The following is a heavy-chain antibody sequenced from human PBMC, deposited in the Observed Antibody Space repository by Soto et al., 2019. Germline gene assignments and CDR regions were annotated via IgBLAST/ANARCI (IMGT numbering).Heavy chain of an antibody. CDR1: GYSFTSYW. D-gene: IGHD6-13*01. V-gene: IGHV5-51*01. CDR3: ARHKEVDSSSWYSLCYYYYGMDV. J-gene: IGHJ6*02. CDR2: IYPGDSDT. Sequence: PGESLKISCKGSGYSFTSYWIGWVRQMPGKGLEWMGIIYPGDSDTRYSPSFQGQVTISADKSISTAYLQWSSLKASDAAMYYCARHKEVDSSSWYSLCYYYYGMDVWGQGTTVTVSS.